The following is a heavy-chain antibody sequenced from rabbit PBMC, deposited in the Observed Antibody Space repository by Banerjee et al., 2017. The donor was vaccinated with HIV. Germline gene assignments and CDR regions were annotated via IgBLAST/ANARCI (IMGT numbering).Heavy chain of an antibody. V-gene: IGHV1S40*01. D-gene: IGHD6-1*01. CDR2: SSGNT. CDR3: ATYYRYGVDAYAYAFNL. Sequence: SSGNTVYASRAKGRFTISRTSSTTVTLQMTSLTAADTATYFCATYYRYGVDAYAYAFNLWGPGTLVTVS. J-gene: IGHJ4*01.